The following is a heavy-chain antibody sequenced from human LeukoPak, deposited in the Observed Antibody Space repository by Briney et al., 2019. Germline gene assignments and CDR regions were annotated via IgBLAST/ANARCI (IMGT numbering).Heavy chain of an antibody. CDR3: ERHCQECPDDY. D-gene: IGHD3-3*01. CDR1: GGTFSSYA. V-gene: IGHV1-69*06. CDR2: IIPIFGTA. Sequence: SVKVSCKASGGTFSSYAISWVRQAPGKGLEWMGGIIPIFGTANYAQKFQGRVTITPDKSTSTAYMELSSLRSEDTAVYYCERHCQECPDDYWGQGTLVTVSS. J-gene: IGHJ4*02.